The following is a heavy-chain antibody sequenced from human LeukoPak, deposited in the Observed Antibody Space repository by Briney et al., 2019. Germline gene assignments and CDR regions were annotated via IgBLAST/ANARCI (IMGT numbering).Heavy chain of an antibody. CDR1: GFTFSSYG. CDR2: IWYGGSNK. CDR3: ARDVGYCSSTSCHGGVDY. V-gene: IGHV3-33*08. J-gene: IGHJ4*02. D-gene: IGHD2-2*01. Sequence: GGSLRLSCAASGFTFSSYGMHWVRQAPGKGLEWVAVIWYGGSNKYYADSVKGRFTISRDNSKNTLYLQMNSLRAEDTAVYYCARDVGYCSSTSCHGGVDYWGQGTLVTVSS.